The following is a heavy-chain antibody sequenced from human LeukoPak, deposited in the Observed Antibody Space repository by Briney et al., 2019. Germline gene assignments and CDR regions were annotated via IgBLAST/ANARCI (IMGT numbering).Heavy chain of an antibody. J-gene: IGHJ6*02. CDR3: AKLAAASEYSFTDV. CDR1: GFTFSTYA. CDR2: ISVRGDKT. D-gene: IGHD2-15*01. Sequence: PGGSLRLSCAASGFTFSTYAMSWVRQAPGKGLEGVSAISVRGDKTYYAGSVKGRYTTSRDNSNNTLFLQMNSLRAEDTAVYYCAKLAAASEYSFTDVWGQGTTVTVSS. V-gene: IGHV3-23*01.